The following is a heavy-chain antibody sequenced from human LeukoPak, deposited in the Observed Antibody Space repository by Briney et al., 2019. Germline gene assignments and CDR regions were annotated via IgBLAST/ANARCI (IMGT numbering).Heavy chain of an antibody. V-gene: IGHV3-23*01. Sequence: RGSLRLSCAASGFTFSNYAMTWVRQAPGKGLEWVSGDPAGGLSSPFADSVRGRFTLSTDNSKNTLYLQMNSLRAEDTAVYYCARDRTYYYDTSGYYGTPGAFDIWGQGTMVTVSS. D-gene: IGHD3-22*01. CDR2: DPAGGLSS. CDR1: GFTFSNYA. J-gene: IGHJ3*02. CDR3: ARDRTYYYDTSGYYGTPGAFDI.